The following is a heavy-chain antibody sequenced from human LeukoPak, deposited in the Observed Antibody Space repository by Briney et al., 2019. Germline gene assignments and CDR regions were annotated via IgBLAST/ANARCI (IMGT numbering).Heavy chain of an antibody. J-gene: IGHJ4*02. Sequence: ASETLSLTCVVSGGSLSTHHWSWIRQSPGRGLEWIGYISDSGSTNYNPTLKSRVTISVDTSKNQFSLMLSSVTAADTAVYYCARGYDSSAYYPFNYWGQGTLVTVSS. D-gene: IGHD3-22*01. V-gene: IGHV4-59*11. CDR2: ISDSGST. CDR1: GGSLSTHH. CDR3: ARGYDSSAYYPFNY.